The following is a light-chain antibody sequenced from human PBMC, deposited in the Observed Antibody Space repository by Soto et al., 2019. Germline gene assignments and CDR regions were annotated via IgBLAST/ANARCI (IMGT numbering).Light chain of an antibody. Sequence: EIVMTQSPATLSVPQGERATVSCRASQSVSSNLAWYQQKPGQAPRLLIYDASNRATGIPARFSGSGSGTDFTLTISSLEPEDFAVYYCQQYGSSGTFGQGTKVDI. CDR2: DAS. V-gene: IGKV3D-15*01. CDR3: QQYGSSGT. J-gene: IGKJ1*01. CDR1: QSVSSN.